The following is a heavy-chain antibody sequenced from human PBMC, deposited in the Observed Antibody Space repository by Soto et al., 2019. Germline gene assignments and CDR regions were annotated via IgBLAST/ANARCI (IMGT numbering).Heavy chain of an antibody. D-gene: IGHD3-16*01. CDR2: IDPSDSYT. V-gene: IGHV5-10-1*01. Sequence: PGESLKISCKGSGYSFTSYWISWVRQMPGKGLEWMGRIDPSDSYTNYSPSFQGHVTISADKSISTAYLQWSSLKASDTAMYYCAISPSGSCYFGGGRYVAHKGRLDVWGKGTTDTV. CDR3: AISPSGSCYFGGGRYVAHKGRLDV. J-gene: IGHJ6*03. CDR1: GYSFTSYW.